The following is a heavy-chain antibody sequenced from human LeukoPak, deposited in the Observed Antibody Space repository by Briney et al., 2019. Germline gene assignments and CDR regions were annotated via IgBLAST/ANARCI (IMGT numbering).Heavy chain of an antibody. CDR3: ARDRFSGGSQFRRGIDI. Sequence: SQTLSLTCTVSGGSISSGGYYWSWIRQHPGKGLEWIGYTYYSGSTYYNPSLKSRVTISVDTSKNQFSLKLSSVTAADTAVYYCARDRFSGGSQFRRGIDIWGQGTMVTVSS. D-gene: IGHD2-15*01. V-gene: IGHV4-31*03. CDR2: TYYSGST. CDR1: GGSISSGGYY. J-gene: IGHJ3*02.